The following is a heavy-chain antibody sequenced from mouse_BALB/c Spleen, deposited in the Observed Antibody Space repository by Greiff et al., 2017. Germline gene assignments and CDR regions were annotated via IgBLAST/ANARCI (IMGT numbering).Heavy chain of an antibody. CDR3: ARDYYGY. Sequence: EVQLVESGGGLVQPGGSRKLSCAASGFTFSSFGMHWVRQAPEKGLEWVAYISSGSSTIYYADTVKGRFTISRDNPKNTLFLQMTSLRSEDTAMYYCARDYYGYWGQGTTLTVSS. CDR2: ISSGSSTI. CDR1: GFTFSSFG. J-gene: IGHJ2*01. D-gene: IGHD1-1*01. V-gene: IGHV5-17*02.